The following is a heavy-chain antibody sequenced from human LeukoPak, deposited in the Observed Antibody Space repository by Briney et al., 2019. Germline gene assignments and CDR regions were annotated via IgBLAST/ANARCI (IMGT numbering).Heavy chain of an antibody. Sequence: PGGSLRLSCAASGFTFSSYGMHWVRQAPGKGLEWVAVIWYDGTNKNYAESVKGRFTISRDNAMNTLYLQVNSLRAEDTAVYYCARDSPGYGAYDLGWGQGTLVTVSS. J-gene: IGHJ4*02. V-gene: IGHV3-33*01. CDR3: ARDSPGYGAYDLG. CDR1: GFTFSSYG. CDR2: IWYDGTNK. D-gene: IGHD5-12*01.